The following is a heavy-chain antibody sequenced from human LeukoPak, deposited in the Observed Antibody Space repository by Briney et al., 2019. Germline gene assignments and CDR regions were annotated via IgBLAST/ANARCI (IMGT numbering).Heavy chain of an antibody. D-gene: IGHD6-19*01. V-gene: IGHV3-21*01. CDR1: GFTFSSYS. J-gene: IGHJ3*02. CDR3: ARDYSSGRGAFDI. Sequence: PGGSLRLSCAASGFTFSSYSMNWVRQAPGKGLEWVSSISSSSSYIYYADSVKGRFTISRDNAKNSLYLQMNSLRAEDTAVYYCARDYSSGRGAFDIWGQGTMVTVSS. CDR2: ISSSSSYI.